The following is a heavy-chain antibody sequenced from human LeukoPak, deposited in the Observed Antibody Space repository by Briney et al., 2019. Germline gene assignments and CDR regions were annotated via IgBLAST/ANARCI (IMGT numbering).Heavy chain of an antibody. V-gene: IGHV4-38-2*02. D-gene: IGHD6-19*01. CDR1: GYSISSGYY. Sequence: TSETLSLTCTVSGYSISSGYYWGWIRQPPGKGLEWIGSIYYSGSTNYNPSLKSRVTISVDTSKNQFSLKLSSVTAADTAVYYCARLVAGTGEYNFDYWGQGTLVTVSS. CDR2: IYYSGST. J-gene: IGHJ4*02. CDR3: ARLVAGTGEYNFDY.